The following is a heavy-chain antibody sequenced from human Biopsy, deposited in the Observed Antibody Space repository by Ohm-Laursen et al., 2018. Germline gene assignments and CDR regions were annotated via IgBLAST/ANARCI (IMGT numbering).Heavy chain of an antibody. D-gene: IGHD1-26*01. Sequence: SETQSLTCTVSGGSIYNFFWSWIRQPPGKGLEWIGYIYYSGSTNYNPSLKSRVTISVDRSKNHFSLELSSVTAADTAVYYCARVGVGAPSIDYFDSWGQGALVTVSS. CDR2: IYYSGST. J-gene: IGHJ4*02. V-gene: IGHV4-59*01. CDR3: ARVGVGAPSIDYFDS. CDR1: GGSIYNFF.